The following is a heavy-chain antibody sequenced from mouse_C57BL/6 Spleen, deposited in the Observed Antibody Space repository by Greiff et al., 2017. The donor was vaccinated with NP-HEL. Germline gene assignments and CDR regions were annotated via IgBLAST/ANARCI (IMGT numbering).Heavy chain of an antibody. CDR2: ISNGGGST. D-gene: IGHD2-4*01. Sequence: EVKLVESGGGLVQPGGSLKLSCAASGFTFSDYYMYWVRQTPEKRLEWVAYISNGGGSTYYPDTVKGRFTISRDNAKNTRYLQMSRLKSEDTAMYYGARGYYDYDGFAYWGQGTLVTVSA. CDR1: GFTFSDYY. J-gene: IGHJ3*01. V-gene: IGHV5-12*01. CDR3: ARGYYDYDGFAY.